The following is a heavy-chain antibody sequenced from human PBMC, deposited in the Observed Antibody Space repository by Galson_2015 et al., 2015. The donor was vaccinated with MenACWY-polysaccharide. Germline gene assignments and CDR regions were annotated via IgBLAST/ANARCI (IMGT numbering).Heavy chain of an antibody. Sequence: SVKVSCKASGYTFIGYYMHWVRQAPGQGLEWMGWINPNNGGTDCARKFRGRITMTRDTSISTAYMELNRLTSDDTAVYYCAREQDSRSLDYWGQGTLVTVSS. D-gene: IGHD4-11*01. V-gene: IGHV1-2*02. CDR3: AREQDSRSLDY. CDR2: INPNNGGT. CDR1: GYTFIGYY. J-gene: IGHJ4*02.